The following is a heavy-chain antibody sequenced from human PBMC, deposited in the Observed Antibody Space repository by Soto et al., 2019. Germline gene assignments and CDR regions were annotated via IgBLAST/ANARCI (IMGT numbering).Heavy chain of an antibody. D-gene: IGHD3-22*01. CDR1: GGSISSSSYF. V-gene: IGHV4-39*01. CDR3: ARQKDYYDSSGDSYFDY. J-gene: IGHJ4*02. CDR2: IHYSGST. Sequence: SETLSLTCTVSGGSISSSSYFWGWIRQPPGKGLQWIGSIHYSGSTYYNPSLKSRVTISVDTSKNQFSLKLSSVTAADTAVYYCARQKDYYDSSGDSYFDYWGQGTLVTVSS.